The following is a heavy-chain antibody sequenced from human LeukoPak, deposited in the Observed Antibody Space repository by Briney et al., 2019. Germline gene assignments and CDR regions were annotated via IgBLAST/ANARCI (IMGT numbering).Heavy chain of an antibody. CDR1: GFTFSSYG. CDR2: IWYDGSNK. Sequence: GGSLRLSCAASGFTFSSYGMHWVRQAPGKGLEWVAVIWYDGSNKYYADSVKGRFTISRDNSKNTLYLQMNSLRAEDTAVYYCARDRSPPYSSSWFFDYWGQGTLVTVSS. CDR3: ARDRSPPYSSSWFFDY. V-gene: IGHV3-33*01. J-gene: IGHJ4*02. D-gene: IGHD6-13*01.